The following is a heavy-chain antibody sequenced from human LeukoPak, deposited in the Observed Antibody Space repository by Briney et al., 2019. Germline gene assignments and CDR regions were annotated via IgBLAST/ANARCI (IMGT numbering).Heavy chain of an antibody. Sequence: ASVKVSFQASGYTFTRYYMHWVRQAPGQGLEWMGIINPSGGSTSYAQKFQGRVTMTRDTSTSTVYMELSSLRSEDTAVYYCARDWDIIAAAMGDLDYWGQGTLVTVSS. J-gene: IGHJ4*02. CDR1: GYTFTRYY. CDR3: ARDWDIIAAAMGDLDY. V-gene: IGHV1-46*01. CDR2: INPSGGST. D-gene: IGHD6-13*01.